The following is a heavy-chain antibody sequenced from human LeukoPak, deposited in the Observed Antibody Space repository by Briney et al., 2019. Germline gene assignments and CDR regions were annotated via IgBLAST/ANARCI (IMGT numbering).Heavy chain of an antibody. D-gene: IGHD6-19*01. CDR1: GYIFTSYY. J-gene: IGHJ4*02. CDR2: INPSGGST. Sequence: EASVTVSFKASGYIFTSYYIHWVRQAPGQGLEWMGLINPSGGSTGYAQKFQGRVTMTTDTSTNTGYMELRRLRSDHTAVYYCARDRGSGWFVYWGQGTLVTVSS. CDR3: ARDRGSGWFVY. V-gene: IGHV1-46*01.